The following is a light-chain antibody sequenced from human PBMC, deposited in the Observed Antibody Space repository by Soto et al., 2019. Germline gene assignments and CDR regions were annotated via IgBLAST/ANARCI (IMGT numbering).Light chain of an antibody. J-gene: IGKJ5*01. CDR2: AAS. V-gene: IGKV1-39*01. CDR1: QSISSY. CDR3: QQSYSTPIT. Sequence: DNQSTKSPSSLSASVGDRVTITCRASQSISSYLNWYQQKPGKAPKLLIYAASSLQSGVPSRFSGSGSGTDFTLTISSLQPEDFATYYCQQSYSTPITFGQGTRLEIK.